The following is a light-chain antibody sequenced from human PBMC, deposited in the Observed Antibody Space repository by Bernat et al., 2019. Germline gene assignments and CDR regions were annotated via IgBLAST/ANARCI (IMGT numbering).Light chain of an antibody. CDR3: QQDGDSVT. J-gene: IGKJ4*01. CDR1: QSVSSNF. CDR2: GAS. Sequence: EILLTQSPGTLSLSTGERATLSCRASQSVSSNFLAGYQQKPGQAPRLLIYGASSRATGIPDRFSGSGSGTDFTLTISRLEPEDFAVYYCQQDGDSVTFGGGTKVEIK. V-gene: IGKV3-20*01.